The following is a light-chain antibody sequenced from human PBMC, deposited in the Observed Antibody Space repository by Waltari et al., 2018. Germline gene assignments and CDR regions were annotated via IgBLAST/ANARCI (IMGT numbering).Light chain of an antibody. CDR1: SSDVGTYNY. Sequence: QSALTQPASVSGSPGQSITISCTGTSSDVGTYNYVSWYPQHPGKVPKLMIYHVTNRPSGVSPRFSGSKSGNTASLTISGLQAEDEADYYCSSYTSTSTLIVFGGGTKLTVL. CDR3: SSYTSTSTLIV. J-gene: IGLJ2*01. V-gene: IGLV2-14*03. CDR2: HVT.